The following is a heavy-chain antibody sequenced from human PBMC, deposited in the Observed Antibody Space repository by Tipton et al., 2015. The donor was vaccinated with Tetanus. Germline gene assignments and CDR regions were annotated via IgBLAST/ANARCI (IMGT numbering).Heavy chain of an antibody. J-gene: IGHJ1*01. D-gene: IGHD1-26*01. CDR1: GYTFTDWD. V-gene: IGHV1-8*01. CDR3: VRGEWELTF. Sequence: QLVQSGAEVKKPGASVKLSCKASGYTFTDWDLNWVRQATGQGHEWMGWVSPTSGNTGYAQKFQGRVTMTRDTSISTVYMELSSLTSEDTAVYFCVRGEWELTFWGQGTLVTVSS. CDR2: VSPTSGNT.